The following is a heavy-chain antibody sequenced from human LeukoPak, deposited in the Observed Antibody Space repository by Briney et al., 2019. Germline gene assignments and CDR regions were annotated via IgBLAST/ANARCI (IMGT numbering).Heavy chain of an antibody. D-gene: IGHD6-13*01. CDR3: ARHPDSSPALLDL. Sequence: ASVKVSCKASGFTFTSYYMNWVRQAPEQGLEWMGIINPSGGSTSYAQKFQGRLTVTRDMSTSIVYMELGSLRSEDTAKYYCARHPDSSPALLDLWGQGTMVTVSS. CDR2: INPSGGST. J-gene: IGHJ3*01. CDR1: GFTFTSYY. V-gene: IGHV1-46*01.